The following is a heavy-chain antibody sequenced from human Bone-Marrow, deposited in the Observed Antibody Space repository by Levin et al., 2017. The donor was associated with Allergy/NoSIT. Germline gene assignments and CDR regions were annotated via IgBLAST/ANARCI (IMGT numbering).Heavy chain of an antibody. Sequence: GGSLRLSCAASGFTYSKFAMGWVRQAPGKGLEWVATVSPSGRNTYYADSVRGRFTISRDNSDDTLYLQMDRLRVDDTAVYYCTKVLTPKFVRGLTDVWGQGTTVTVSS. CDR3: TKVLTPKFVRGLTDV. V-gene: IGHV3-23*01. D-gene: IGHD3-10*01. J-gene: IGHJ6*02. CDR1: GFTYSKFA. CDR2: VSPSGRNT.